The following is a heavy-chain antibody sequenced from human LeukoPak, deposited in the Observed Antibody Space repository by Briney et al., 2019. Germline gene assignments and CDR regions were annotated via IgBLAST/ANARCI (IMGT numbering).Heavy chain of an antibody. V-gene: IGHV3-7*03. J-gene: IGHJ4*02. CDR3: AGVSYYDYVWGSPEP. Sequence: GGSLRLSCAASGFTFDDYAMHWVRQAPGKGLEWVASLKEDVSARNLVDSVKGRFTISTDNAKNTLYLQMNSLRAEDTAVYYCAGVSYYDYVWGSPEPWGQGTLVTVSS. D-gene: IGHD3-16*01. CDR2: LKEDVSAR. CDR1: GFTFDDYA.